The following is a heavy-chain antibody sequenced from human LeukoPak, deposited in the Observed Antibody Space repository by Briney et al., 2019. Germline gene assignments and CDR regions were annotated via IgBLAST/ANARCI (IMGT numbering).Heavy chain of an antibody. Sequence: ASVKVSCKASGYTFNNYGITWVRQAPGQGLEWMGWISTYNGNTNYAQKLQGRVTMTTDTSTSTAYMELRSLRSDDTAVYYCAREDSGSYYNYYYFYMDVWGKGTTVTISS. D-gene: IGHD3-10*01. CDR2: ISTYNGNT. CDR3: AREDSGSYYNYYYFYMDV. J-gene: IGHJ6*03. CDR1: GYTFNNYG. V-gene: IGHV1-18*01.